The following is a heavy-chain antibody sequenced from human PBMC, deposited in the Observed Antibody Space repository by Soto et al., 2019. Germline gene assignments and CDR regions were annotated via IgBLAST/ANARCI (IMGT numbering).Heavy chain of an antibody. Sequence: QVQLVQSGAEVKKPGASVKVSCKASGYTFTGYYMHWVRQAPGQGLEWVGWINPNSGGTNYAQKFQGWVSMTRDTSISTAYMELSRLRSDDTAVYYCATQRDYGDYGAFDYWGQGTLVTVSS. CDR3: ATQRDYGDYGAFDY. CDR1: GYTFTGYY. D-gene: IGHD4-17*01. J-gene: IGHJ4*02. CDR2: INPNSGGT. V-gene: IGHV1-2*04.